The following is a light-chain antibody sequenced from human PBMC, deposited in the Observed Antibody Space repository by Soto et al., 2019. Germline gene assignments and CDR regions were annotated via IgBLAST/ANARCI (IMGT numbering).Light chain of an antibody. CDR2: DVS. Sequence: QSMRTQPATVSGSTGQSIAIFRTGVRTDVADGYDYVSWYQQHPGQAPQLIIYDVSNRPSGVSDRFSGSKSGNTASLTISGLQAEDEAGYYCTSDTSSTPFYVFGTVTKVTVL. CDR3: TSDTSSTPFYV. CDR1: RTDVADGYDY. J-gene: IGLJ1*01. V-gene: IGLV2-14*03.